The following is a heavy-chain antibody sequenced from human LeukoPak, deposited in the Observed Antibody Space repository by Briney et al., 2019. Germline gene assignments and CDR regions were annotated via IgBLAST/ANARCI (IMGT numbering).Heavy chain of an antibody. D-gene: IGHD6-13*01. J-gene: IGHJ4*02. CDR3: AKDSDSSSWPPSIDY. CDR1: GFTFSSYA. CDR2: ISGGGGST. V-gene: IGHV3-23*01. Sequence: GASLRLSCAASGFTFSSYAMSWVRQAPGKGLEWVSAISGGGGSTYYADSVKGRFTISRDNSKNTLYLQMNSLRAEDTAVYYCAKDSDSSSWPPSIDYWGQGTLVTVSS.